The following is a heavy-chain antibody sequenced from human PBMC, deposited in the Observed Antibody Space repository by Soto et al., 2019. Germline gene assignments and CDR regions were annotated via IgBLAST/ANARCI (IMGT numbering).Heavy chain of an antibody. CDR1: GYTFSGYY. V-gene: IGHV1-2*07. Sequence: QIQLVQSGAEVKKPGASVKVSCRASGYTFSGYYMHWLRQAPGQGPEWLGWINTDTGGTDSANKFQGRVTMTRDTSISTAYLELSSLRSDVTAVYYCARDPIGGGTPYYCDFWGQGTLVTVSS. D-gene: IGHD3-10*01. J-gene: IGHJ4*02. CDR2: INTDTGGT. CDR3: ARDPIGGGTPYYCDF.